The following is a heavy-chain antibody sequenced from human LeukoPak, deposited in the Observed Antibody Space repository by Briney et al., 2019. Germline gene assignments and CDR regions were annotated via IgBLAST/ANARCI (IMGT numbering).Heavy chain of an antibody. CDR2: ISGSGYAI. D-gene: IGHD1-26*01. V-gene: IGHV3-11*01. CDR3: ARLSGTYSRGGDH. Sequence: PGGPLRLSCTASGFTFSDFHMNWIRQAPGKGLEWVSHISGSGYAIHHPGSVKGRFTISRDNAKNSLYLQMNSLRVEDSAVYYCARLSGTYSRGGDHWGQGTLVTVSS. CDR1: GFTFSDFH. J-gene: IGHJ4*02.